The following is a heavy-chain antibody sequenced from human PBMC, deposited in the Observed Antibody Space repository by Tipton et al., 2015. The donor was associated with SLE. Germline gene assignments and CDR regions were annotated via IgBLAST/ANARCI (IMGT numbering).Heavy chain of an antibody. Sequence: QVQLVQSGAEVKKPGASVKVSCKASGYTFTSYDINWVRQATGQGLEWMGWMNPNSGNTGYAQKFQGRVTITRNTSISTAYMELRSLRSEDTAVYYCARDRGRGGSAYFDYWGQGSLVTVSP. D-gene: IGHD6-25*01. J-gene: IGHJ4*02. CDR2: MNPNSGNT. CDR3: ARDRGRGGSAYFDY. CDR1: GYTFTSYD. V-gene: IGHV1-8*03.